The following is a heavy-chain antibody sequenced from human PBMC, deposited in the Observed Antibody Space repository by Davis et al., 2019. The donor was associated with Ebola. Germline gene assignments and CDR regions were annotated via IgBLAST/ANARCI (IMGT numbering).Heavy chain of an antibody. J-gene: IGHJ6*02. Sequence: GGSLRLSCAASGFTFSDYYMSWIRQAPGKGLEWVSYISSTGSTIYYADSVKGRFTISRDNSKNTLYLQMNSLRAEDTAVYYCAKEAVTTDYYYYGMDVWGQGTTVTVSS. CDR1: GFTFSDYY. D-gene: IGHD4-17*01. CDR2: ISSTGSTI. V-gene: IGHV3-11*04. CDR3: AKEAVTTDYYYYGMDV.